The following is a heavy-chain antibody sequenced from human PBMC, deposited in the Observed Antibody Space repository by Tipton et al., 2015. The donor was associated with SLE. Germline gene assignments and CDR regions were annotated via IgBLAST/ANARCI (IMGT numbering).Heavy chain of an antibody. J-gene: IGHJ4*01. V-gene: IGHV4-61*09. CDR1: GASISSDSYY. Sequence: TLSLTCTVSGASISSDSYYWSWIRQPAGKGLEWIGQTNPSGNTNYNPSLKSRVTISVDTSNNQLSLKLTSVTAADTAVYYCARGAKERITLVRVRPYYFDYWGQGSLVTVSS. D-gene: IGHD3-10*01. CDR2: TNPSGNT. CDR3: ARGAKERITLVRVRPYYFDY.